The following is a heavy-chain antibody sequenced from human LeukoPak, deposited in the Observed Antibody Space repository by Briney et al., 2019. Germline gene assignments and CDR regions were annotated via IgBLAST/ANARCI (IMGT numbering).Heavy chain of an antibody. V-gene: IGHV3-23*01. CDR1: GFTFSSYA. CDR2: ISGSGGST. Sequence: GGSLRLSCEASGFTFSSYAMSWVRQAPGKGLEWVSAISGSGGSTYYADSVKGRFTISRDNSKNTLYLQMNSLRAEDTAVYYCAKELGAIGRGYSYGYFDYWGQGTLVTVSS. D-gene: IGHD5-18*01. J-gene: IGHJ4*02. CDR3: AKELGAIGRGYSYGYFDY.